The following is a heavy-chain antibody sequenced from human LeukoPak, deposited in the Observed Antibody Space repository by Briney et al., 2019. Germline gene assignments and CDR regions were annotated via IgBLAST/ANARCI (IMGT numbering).Heavy chain of an antibody. Sequence: PGGSLRLSCTASGFTFCEYSMTWFRQSPGKGLEWVSFIRNKASGGTTEHAASVRGRFTTSRDDSKGIAYLQMNSLKTEETALYYCTRDRIMTDFWGQGTLVTVSS. CDR1: GFTFCEYS. J-gene: IGHJ4*02. D-gene: IGHD2-15*01. V-gene: IGHV3-49*03. CDR3: TRDRIMTDF. CDR2: IRNKASGGTT.